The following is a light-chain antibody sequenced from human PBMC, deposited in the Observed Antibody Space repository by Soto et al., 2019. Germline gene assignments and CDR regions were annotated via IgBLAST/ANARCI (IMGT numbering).Light chain of an antibody. V-gene: IGKV1-5*03. CDR1: QTISSW. Sequence: IQMTQSPSTPSGSVGDRVTIGFRASQTISSWLAWYQQTPGKAPKLLIYKASTLKSGVPSRFSGSGSGTEFTLTISSLQPDDFATYYCQHYNSYSEAFGQGTKVDI. J-gene: IGKJ1*01. CDR2: KAS. CDR3: QHYNSYSEA.